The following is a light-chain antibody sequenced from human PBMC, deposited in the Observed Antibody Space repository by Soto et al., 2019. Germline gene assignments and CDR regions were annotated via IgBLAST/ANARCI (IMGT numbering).Light chain of an antibody. Sequence: DIQMTQSPSTLSASVGNRVTITCRASQSISSWLAWYQQKPGKAPKLLIFDASSLMSGVPSRFSGSGYGTEFTLTINRLQPDDSATYYCQQYDSFSVWTFGQGTKVDI. CDR3: QQYDSFSVWT. CDR1: QSISSW. CDR2: DAS. J-gene: IGKJ1*01. V-gene: IGKV1-5*01.